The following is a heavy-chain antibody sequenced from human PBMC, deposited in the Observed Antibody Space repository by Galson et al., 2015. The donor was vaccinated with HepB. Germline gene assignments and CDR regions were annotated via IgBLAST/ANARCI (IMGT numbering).Heavy chain of an antibody. CDR2: ISAYNGNT. J-gene: IGHJ6*02. V-gene: IGHV1-18*04. CDR3: ARDWDITIFGVVIIQPYYYYGMDV. Sequence: SVKVSCKASGYTFTSYGISWVRQAPGQGLEWMGWISAYNGNTNYAQKLQGRVTMTTDTSTSTAYMELRSLRSDDTAVYYCARDWDITIFGVVIIQPYYYYGMDVWGQGTTVTVSS. CDR1: GYTFTSYG. D-gene: IGHD3-3*01.